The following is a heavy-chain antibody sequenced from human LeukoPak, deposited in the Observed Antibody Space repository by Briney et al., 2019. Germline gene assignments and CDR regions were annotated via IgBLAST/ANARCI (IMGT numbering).Heavy chain of an antibody. V-gene: IGHV4-34*01. CDR1: GGSFSGYY. CDR3: ARGGIQLWSPYYYYYGMDV. CDR2: INHSGST. Sequence: PSETLSLTCAVYGGSFSGYYWSWIRQPPGKGLEWIGEINHSGSTNYNPSLKSRVTISVDTSKNQFSLKLSSVTAADTAVYYCARGGIQLWSPYYYYYGMDVWGQGTTVTVSS. D-gene: IGHD5-18*01. J-gene: IGHJ6*02.